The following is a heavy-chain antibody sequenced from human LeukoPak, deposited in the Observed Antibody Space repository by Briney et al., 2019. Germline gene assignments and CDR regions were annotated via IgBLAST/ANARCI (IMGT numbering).Heavy chain of an antibody. CDR2: TYYRFKWYN. Sequence: SQTLSLTSAISGDSVSSNSAAWNWIRHSPSRGLEWLGSTYYRFKWYNDNAGSVKSRITINPDTSKNQFSLQLNSVTPEDTAVYYCASSSSSSWYPNWFDPWGQGTLVTVSS. D-gene: IGHD6-13*01. CDR3: ASSSSSSWYPNWFDP. CDR1: GDSVSSNSAA. J-gene: IGHJ5*02. V-gene: IGHV6-1*01.